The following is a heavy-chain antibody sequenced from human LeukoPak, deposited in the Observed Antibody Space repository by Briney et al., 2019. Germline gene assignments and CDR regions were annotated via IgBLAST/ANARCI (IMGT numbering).Heavy chain of an antibody. V-gene: IGHV3-48*02. Sequence: GGSLRLSGAASGFTFSSYSMNWVRQAPGKGLEWVSYISSSSSTIYYADSVKGRFTISRDNAKNSLYLQMNSLRDEDTAVYYCARDHRSIAVAGWFDPWGQGTLVTVSS. CDR2: ISSSSSTI. CDR1: GFTFSSYS. CDR3: ARDHRSIAVAGWFDP. D-gene: IGHD6-19*01. J-gene: IGHJ5*02.